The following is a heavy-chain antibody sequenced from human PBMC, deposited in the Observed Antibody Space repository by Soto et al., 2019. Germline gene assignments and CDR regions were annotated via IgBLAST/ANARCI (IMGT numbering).Heavy chain of an antibody. V-gene: IGHV3-33*01. CDR1: GFTFSSYG. CDR2: IWYDGSNK. CDR3: AGGPRIAARRAYDY. Sequence: GGSLRLSCAASGFTFSSYGMHWFRQAPGKGLEWVAVIWYDGSNKYYADSVKGRFTISRDNSKNTLYLQMNSLRAEDTAVYYCAGGPRIAARRAYDYWGQGTLVTVSS. J-gene: IGHJ4*02. D-gene: IGHD6-6*01.